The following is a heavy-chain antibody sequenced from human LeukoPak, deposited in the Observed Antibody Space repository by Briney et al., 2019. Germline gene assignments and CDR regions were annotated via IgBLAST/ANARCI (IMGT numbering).Heavy chain of an antibody. D-gene: IGHD3/OR15-3a*01. Sequence: SETLSLTCAVYGGSFSGYYSSWIRHPPGKGLEWDGEINHIGSTNINPSLRSRGTISVDTSQNQFSRRISSVTAADTAVYYCARDPPRDWLSGLYYYYGMDVWGQGTTVTVSS. V-gene: IGHV4-34*04. J-gene: IGHJ6*02. CDR1: GGSFSGYY. CDR3: ARDPPRDWLSGLYYYYGMDV. CDR2: INHIGST.